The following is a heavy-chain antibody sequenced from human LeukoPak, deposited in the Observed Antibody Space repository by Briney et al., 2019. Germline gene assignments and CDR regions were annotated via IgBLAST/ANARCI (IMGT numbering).Heavy chain of an antibody. V-gene: IGHV2-5*02. CDR3: AHMTAVTGTFDY. Sequence: VSGPMLVNPTQTLTLTCTFSGFSLTTSGVGVGWIRQPPGKALEWLALIYRDDDKRYSPSLKSRLTITRGTSKNQVVLTMTNMDPVDTATFYCAHMTAVTGTFDYWGQGTLATVSS. D-gene: IGHD6-19*01. CDR2: IYRDDDK. CDR1: GFSLTTSGVG. J-gene: IGHJ4*02.